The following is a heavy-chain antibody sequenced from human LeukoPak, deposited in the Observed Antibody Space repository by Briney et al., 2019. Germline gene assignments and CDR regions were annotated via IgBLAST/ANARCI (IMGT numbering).Heavy chain of an antibody. D-gene: IGHD4-23*01. CDR2: INRDGSRT. J-gene: IGHJ3*02. CDR3: ARGWDYGGVLLSGAHDAFDI. Sequence: GGSLRLSCAASGFTFSNHWMHWVRQAPGKGLMWVSRINRDGSRTDYADSVKGRFTISRDDAKNTLYLQVNSLRAEDTAVYYCARGWDYGGVLLSGAHDAFDIWGQGTMVTVSS. CDR1: GFTFSNHW. V-gene: IGHV3-74*01.